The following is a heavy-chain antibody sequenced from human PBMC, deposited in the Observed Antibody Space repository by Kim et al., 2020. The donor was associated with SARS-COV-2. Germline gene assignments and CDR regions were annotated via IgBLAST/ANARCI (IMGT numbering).Heavy chain of an antibody. V-gene: IGHV1-18*01. J-gene: IGHJ4*02. CDR1: GYTFTRNG. D-gene: IGHD2-15*01. Sequence: ASVKVSCKASGYTFTRNGISWVRQAPGQGLEWMAWINPSNGNTNYAQKFQGRVTVTADTSTSTVYMELRSLRSDDTAVYFCARDWGGRYCIVANCEPFLDYWGRGTMVTVSS. CDR2: INPSNGNT. CDR3: ARDWGGRYCIVANCEPFLDY.